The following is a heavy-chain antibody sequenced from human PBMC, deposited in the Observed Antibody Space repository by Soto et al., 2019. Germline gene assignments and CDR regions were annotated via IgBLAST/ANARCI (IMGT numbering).Heavy chain of an antibody. CDR3: AKGYYGSGSYYKRMDLAFDI. CDR1: GFTFSSYA. D-gene: IGHD3-10*01. Sequence: SGGSLRLSCAASGFTFSSYAMSWVRQAPGKGLEWVSAISGSGGSTYYADSVKGRFTISRDNSKNTLYLQMNSLRAEDTAVYYCAKGYYGSGSYYKRMDLAFDIWGQGTMVTVSS. CDR2: ISGSGGST. V-gene: IGHV3-23*01. J-gene: IGHJ3*02.